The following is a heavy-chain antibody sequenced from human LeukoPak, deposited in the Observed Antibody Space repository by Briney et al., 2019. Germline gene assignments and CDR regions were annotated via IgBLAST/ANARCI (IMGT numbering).Heavy chain of an antibody. Sequence: TSSETLSLTCTVSGGSISSYYWSWIRQPPGKGLEWIGYIYYSGSTNYNPSLKSRVTISVDTSKNQFSLKLSSVTAADTAVYYCARVQVAGTVYYYYYMDVWGKGTTVTVSS. CDR3: ARVQVAGTVYYYYYMDV. CDR1: GGSISSYY. J-gene: IGHJ6*03. CDR2: IYYSGST. D-gene: IGHD6-19*01. V-gene: IGHV4-59*01.